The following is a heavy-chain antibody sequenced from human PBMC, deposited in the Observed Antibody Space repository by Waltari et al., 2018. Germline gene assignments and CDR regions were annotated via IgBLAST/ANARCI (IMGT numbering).Heavy chain of an antibody. CDR3: ARGPKTYSSSSPADY. CDR2: MNPNSGNT. D-gene: IGHD6-6*01. CDR1: GYTFTSSD. Sequence: QVQLVQSGAEVKKPGASVTVSCKASGYTFTSSDINWVRQAPGQGLEWMGWMNPNSGNTGYAQKFQGRVTMTRNTSISTAYMELSSLRSEDTAVYYCARGPKTYSSSSPADYWGQGTLVTVSS. V-gene: IGHV1-8*01. J-gene: IGHJ4*02.